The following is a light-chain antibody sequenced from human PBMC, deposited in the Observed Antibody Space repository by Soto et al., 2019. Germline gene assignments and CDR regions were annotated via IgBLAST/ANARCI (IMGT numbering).Light chain of an antibody. Sequence: DIQMTQSPSTLSASVGDRVTITCRASQSTSTWLAWYQHKPGKAPKLLIYKASSLESGVPSRFSGSGSGTXXTLTXSSXPPDDVATYYCQQYGRYRTFGQGTKVEIK. CDR1: QSTSTW. V-gene: IGKV1-5*03. J-gene: IGKJ1*01. CDR3: QQYGRYRT. CDR2: KAS.